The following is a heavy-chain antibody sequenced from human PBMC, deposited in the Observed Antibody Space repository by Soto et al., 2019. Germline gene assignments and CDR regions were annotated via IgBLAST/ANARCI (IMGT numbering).Heavy chain of an antibody. D-gene: IGHD5-12*01. CDR3: AKYFYVGYDGYNKFDY. J-gene: IGHJ4*02. CDR2: ISGGGENT. CDR1: GFTFSNYA. Sequence: PGGSLRLSCAASGFTFSNYAMSWVRQAPGKGLEWVSTISGGGENTYYADSVKARFTISRDNSKNTLYLQMNSLRADDTALYYCAKYFYVGYDGYNKFDYWGRGTLVTVSS. V-gene: IGHV3-23*01.